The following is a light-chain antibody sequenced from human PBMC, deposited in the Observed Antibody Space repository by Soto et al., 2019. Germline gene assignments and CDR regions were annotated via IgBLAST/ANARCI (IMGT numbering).Light chain of an antibody. J-gene: IGKJ3*01. CDR1: QSVSSSY. V-gene: IGKV3-20*01. CDR3: QLYGSSPPT. Sequence: EIVLTQSPGTLSLSPGERATLSCRASQSVSSSYLAWYQQKPGQAPRLLIYGASSRATGIPDRFSGSGSGPDFTLTIGRLETEDFAVYYCQLYGSSPPTFGPGTKVDIK. CDR2: GAS.